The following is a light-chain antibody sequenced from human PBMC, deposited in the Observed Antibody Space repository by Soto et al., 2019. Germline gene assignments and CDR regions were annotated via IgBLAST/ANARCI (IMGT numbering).Light chain of an antibody. CDR2: AAS. CDR1: QSISSA. J-gene: IGKJ1*01. V-gene: IGKV1-39*01. Sequence: EMTQSPSSLSASVGDRATLSCRASQSISSALHWYQPKTAKAPTLLIYAASSLQSGVPSRFSGSRSGTDFTLTIISLQPDDVATYYCYQSYSTRFGQGTKVDIK. CDR3: YQSYSTR.